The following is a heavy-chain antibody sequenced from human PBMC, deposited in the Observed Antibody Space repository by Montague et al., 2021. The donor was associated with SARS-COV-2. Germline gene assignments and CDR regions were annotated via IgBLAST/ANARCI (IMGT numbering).Heavy chain of an antibody. CDR3: ASGVSQISLEYLDS. CDR1: GGSISSSGYY. V-gene: IGHV4-31*03. Sequence: TLSLTCTVSGGSISSSGYYWIWIRPHTGMGLVSIGSIYYSGNKYYNLSLESRLSISVHTYKNPLYLKLSSVTAADSAVYYCASGVSQISLEYLDSWGQGTLVTVSS. J-gene: IGHJ4*02. D-gene: IGHD3-16*02. CDR2: IYYSGNK.